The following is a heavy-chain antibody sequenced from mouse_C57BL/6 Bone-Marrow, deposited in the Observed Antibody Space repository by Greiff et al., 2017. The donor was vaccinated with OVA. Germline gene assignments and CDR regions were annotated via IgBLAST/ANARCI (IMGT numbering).Heavy chain of an antibody. V-gene: IGHV1-63*01. D-gene: IGHD1-1*01. Sequence: QVHVKQSGAELVRPGTSVKMSCKASGYTFTNYWIGWAKQRPGHGLEWIGDIYPGGGYTNYNEKFKGKATLTADKSSSTAYMQFSSLTSEDSAIYYCARHYGSSPWWYFDVWGTGTTVTVSS. J-gene: IGHJ1*03. CDR3: ARHYGSSPWWYFDV. CDR2: IYPGGGYT. CDR1: GYTFTNYW.